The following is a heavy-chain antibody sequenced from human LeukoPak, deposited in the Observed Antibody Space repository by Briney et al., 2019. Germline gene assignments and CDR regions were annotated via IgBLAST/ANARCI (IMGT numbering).Heavy chain of an antibody. J-gene: IGHJ4*02. CDR3: ATYFYGEYGSYYFDY. Sequence: GSLRLSCSASGFTFSSYAMHWVRQAPGKGLEWIGEIYHSGTTNYNPSLKSRVTMSVDKSKNQFSLKLSSVTAADTAIYYCATYFYGEYGSYYFDYWGQGTLVTVSS. CDR2: IYHSGTT. V-gene: IGHV4-4*02. D-gene: IGHD4-17*01. CDR1: GFTFSSYA.